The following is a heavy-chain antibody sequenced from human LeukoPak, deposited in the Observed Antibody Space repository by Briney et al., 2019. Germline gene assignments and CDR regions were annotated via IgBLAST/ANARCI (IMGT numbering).Heavy chain of an antibody. J-gene: IGHJ4*02. CDR3: ATLLVRDVVSTSRNGFDY. D-gene: IGHD2-2*01. V-gene: IGHV5-51*01. CDR2: IYPGDSDT. Sequence: GESLKISCKGSGYSFTSYWIGWVRQRPGKGLEWMGIIYPGDSDTRYSPSFQGQVTISADKSISTAYLQWSSLKASDTAMYYCATLLVRDVVSTSRNGFDYWGQGTLVTVSS. CDR1: GYSFTSYW.